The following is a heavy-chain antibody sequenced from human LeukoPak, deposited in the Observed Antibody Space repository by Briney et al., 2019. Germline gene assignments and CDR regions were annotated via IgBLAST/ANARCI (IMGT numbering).Heavy chain of an antibody. CDR3: ARAACSSTSCLYYYYYYGMDV. D-gene: IGHD2-2*01. V-gene: IGHV1-69*04. J-gene: IGHJ6*02. CDR2: IIPILGIA. CDR1: GGTFSSYA. Sequence: GSSVKVSCKASGGTFSSYAISWVRQAPGQGLEWMGRIIPILGIANYAQKFQGRVTITADKSTSTAYMELSSLRSEDTAVYYCARAACSSTSCLYYYYYYGMDVWGQGTTVTVSS.